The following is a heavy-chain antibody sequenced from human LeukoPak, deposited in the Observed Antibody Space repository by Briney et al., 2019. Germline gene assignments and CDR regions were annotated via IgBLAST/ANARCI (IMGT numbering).Heavy chain of an antibody. CDR2: ISGSGGST. CDR1: GFSVSRKY. J-gene: IGHJ4*02. D-gene: IGHD6-13*01. Sequence: GGSLRLSCAASGFSVSRKYMSWVRQAPGKGLEWVSVISGSGGSTDYADAVKGRFTISRDNSKNTLSLQMNSLRAEDTAVYYCAKDMRYSSSWYPFDSWGQGTLVTVSS. CDR3: AKDMRYSSSWYPFDS. V-gene: IGHV3-23*01.